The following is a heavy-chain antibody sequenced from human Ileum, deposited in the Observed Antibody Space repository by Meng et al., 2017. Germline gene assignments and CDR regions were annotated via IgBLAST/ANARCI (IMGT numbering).Heavy chain of an antibody. CDR2: ITSSGRFI. CDR3: ANELRYYFEY. J-gene: IGHJ4*02. V-gene: IGHV3-21*02. Sequence: EVLMVESVGGLVKPGRFLRLSCAASGFSFSTYTMHWVSQAPGKGLEWVSYITSSGRFIFYADSVKGRFPISRDNAKSSLYLQMNSLRDGDTAVYYCANELRYYFEYWGQGALVTVSS. CDR1: GFSFSTYT. D-gene: IGHD4-23*01.